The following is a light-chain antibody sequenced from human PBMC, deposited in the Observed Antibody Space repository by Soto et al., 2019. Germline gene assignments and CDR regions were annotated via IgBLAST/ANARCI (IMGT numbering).Light chain of an antibody. CDR2: GAS. V-gene: IGKV3-20*01. Sequence: EIVLTQSPGTLSLSPGERATLSCRASQSVSSNYLAWYQQKPGQAPRPLIYGASSRATGIPDRFSGSGSGTDFTLSISRLESEDFAVYYCQQYGSSPRTFGQGTKVDIK. CDR3: QQYGSSPRT. CDR1: QSVSSNY. J-gene: IGKJ1*01.